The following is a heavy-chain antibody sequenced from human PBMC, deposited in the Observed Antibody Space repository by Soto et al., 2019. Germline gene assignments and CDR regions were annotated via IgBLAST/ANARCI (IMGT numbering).Heavy chain of an antibody. Sequence: ASGKVSSKASGGTFSSYAISWVRQAPGQGLEWMRGIIPIFGTANYAQKFQGRVTITADESTSTAYMELSSLRSEDTAVYYCALTGTTQYRFDPWGQGTLVTVS. D-gene: IGHD1-7*01. CDR1: GGTFSSYA. CDR3: ALTGTTQYRFDP. V-gene: IGHV1-69*13. CDR2: IIPIFGTA. J-gene: IGHJ5*02.